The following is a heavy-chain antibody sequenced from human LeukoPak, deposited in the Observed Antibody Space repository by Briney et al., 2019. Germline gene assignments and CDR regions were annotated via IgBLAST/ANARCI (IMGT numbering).Heavy chain of an antibody. CDR3: ARIHRRIAAAAYNWFDP. CDR2: INPNSGGT. J-gene: IGHJ5*02. V-gene: IGHV1-2*02. D-gene: IGHD6-13*01. Sequence: ASVKVSCKASGYTFTGYYMHWVRQAPGQGLEWMGWINPNSGGTNYAQKFQGRVIMTRDTSISTAYMELSRLRSDDTAVYYCARIHRRIAAAAYNWFDPWGQGTLVTVSS. CDR1: GYTFTGYY.